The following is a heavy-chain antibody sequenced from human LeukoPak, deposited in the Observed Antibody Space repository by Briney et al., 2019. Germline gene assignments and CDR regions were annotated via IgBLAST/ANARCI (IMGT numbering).Heavy chain of an antibody. Sequence: PGGSLRLSCAASGFTFSSYEMNWVRQAPGKGQEWVSYISSSGSTIYYADSVKGRFTISRDNAKNSLYLQMNSLRAEDTAVYYCARPNPYCGGDCYFDYWGQGTLVTVSS. J-gene: IGHJ4*02. CDR1: GFTFSSYE. D-gene: IGHD2-21*02. CDR3: ARPNPYCGGDCYFDY. CDR2: ISSSGSTI. V-gene: IGHV3-48*03.